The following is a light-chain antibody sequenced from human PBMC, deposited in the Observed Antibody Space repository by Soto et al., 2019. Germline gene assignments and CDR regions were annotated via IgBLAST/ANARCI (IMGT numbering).Light chain of an antibody. Sequence: MTVSASAVPASVGDRVTITCLASQSISNWLAWYQQKPGTAPKLLIYAASSLQSGVPSRFSGSGSGTDFTLTIISLQPEDSAAYYSQSRHTTRSTRGHATFG. CDR2: AAS. CDR1: QSISNW. V-gene: IGKV1-39*01. J-gene: IGKJ5*01. CDR3: QSRHTTRSTRGHAT.